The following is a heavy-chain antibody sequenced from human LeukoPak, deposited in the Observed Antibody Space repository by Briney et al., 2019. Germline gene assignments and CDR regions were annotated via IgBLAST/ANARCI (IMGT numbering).Heavy chain of an antibody. J-gene: IGHJ4*02. CDR3: ARGGIVGALTFDY. CDR1: GFTFSSYE. D-gene: IGHD1-26*01. CDR2: ISSSGSTI. V-gene: IGHV3-48*03. Sequence: PGGSLRLSCAASGFTFSSYEMNWVRQAPGKGLEWVSYISSSGSTIYYADSVKGRFTISRDNAKNSLYLQMNSLRAEDTAVYYCARGGIVGALTFDYWGQGTLVTVSS.